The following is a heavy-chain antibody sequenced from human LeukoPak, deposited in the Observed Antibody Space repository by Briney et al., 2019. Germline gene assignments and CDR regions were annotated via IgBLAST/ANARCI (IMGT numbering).Heavy chain of an antibody. D-gene: IGHD3-3*01. CDR1: GFTFSSYA. J-gene: IGHJ3*02. V-gene: IGHV3-30*02. Sequence: GGSLRLSCAASGFTFSSYAMHWVRQAPGKGLEWVAFIRYDGMNKYYADSVKGRFTISRDTSKNTLYLQMNSLRAEDTAVYYCARTYYDFWSGYSLFDAFDIWGQGTMVTVSS. CDR2: IRYDGMNK. CDR3: ARTYYDFWSGYSLFDAFDI.